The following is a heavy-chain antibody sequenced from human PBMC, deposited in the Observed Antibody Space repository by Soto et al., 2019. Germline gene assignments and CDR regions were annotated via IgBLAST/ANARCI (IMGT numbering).Heavy chain of an antibody. CDR2: ISYDGSNK. V-gene: IGHV3-30*18. D-gene: IGHD6-13*01. J-gene: IGHJ6*02. CDR1: GFTFSSYG. CDR3: AKDQGGSSWSYYYYYYGMDV. Sequence: QVQLVESGGGVVQPGRSLRLSCAASGFTFSSYGMHWVRQAPGKGLEWVAVISYDGSNKYYADSVKGRFTISRDNSKNTLYLQMNSLRAEDTVVYYCAKDQGGSSWSYYYYYYGMDVWGQGTTVTVSS.